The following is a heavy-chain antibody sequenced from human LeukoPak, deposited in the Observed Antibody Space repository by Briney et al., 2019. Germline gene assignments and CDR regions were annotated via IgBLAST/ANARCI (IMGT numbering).Heavy chain of an antibody. CDR1: GGSISSGDYS. D-gene: IGHD4-11*01. CDR3: ARGHSIEPYYYYYYMDV. CDR2: IYSSGST. V-gene: IGHV4-30-4*07. Sequence: SETLSLTCTVSGGSISSGDYSWSWIRQPPGKGPEWIGYIYSSGSTYYNPSLTSRVTISVDTSKNQFSLKLRSVTAADTAVYYCARGHSIEPYYYYYYMDVWGKGTTVTVSS. J-gene: IGHJ6*03.